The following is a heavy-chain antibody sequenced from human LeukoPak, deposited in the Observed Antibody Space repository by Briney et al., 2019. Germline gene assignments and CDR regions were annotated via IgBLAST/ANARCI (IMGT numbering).Heavy chain of an antibody. D-gene: IGHD5-18*01. CDR3: ARKVGYSYGYGDY. CDR2: IYHSGST. J-gene: IGHJ4*02. V-gene: IGHV4-38-2*02. CDR1: GYSISSGYY. Sequence: SETLSLTCTVSGYSISSGYYWGWIRQPPGKGLEWIGSIYHSGSTYYDPPLKSRVTISVDTSKNQFSLKLSSVTAADTAVYYCARKVGYSYGYGDYWGQGTLVTVSS.